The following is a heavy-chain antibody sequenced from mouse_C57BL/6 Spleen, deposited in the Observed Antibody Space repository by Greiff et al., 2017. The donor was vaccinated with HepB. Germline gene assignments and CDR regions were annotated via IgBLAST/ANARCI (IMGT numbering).Heavy chain of an antibody. CDR2: INPNNGGT. J-gene: IGHJ1*03. D-gene: IGHD4-1*01. CDR1: GYTFTDYN. Sequence: EVQLQQSGPELVKPGASVKMSCKASGYTFTDYNMHWVKQSHGKSLEWIGYINPNNGGTSYNQKFKGKATLTVNKSSSTAYMELRSLTSEDSAVYYCARFRDWALRYVDGWGTGTTVTVSS. V-gene: IGHV1-22*01. CDR3: ARFRDWALRYVDG.